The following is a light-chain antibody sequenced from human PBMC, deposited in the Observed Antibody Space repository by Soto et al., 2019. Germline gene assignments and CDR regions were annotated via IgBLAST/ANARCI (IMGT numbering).Light chain of an antibody. CDR2: DAF. V-gene: IGKV1-5*01. J-gene: IGKJ5*01. CDR3: QQRTNWPT. Sequence: DIQMTQYPSTLSAAVADRVAITCRASQSINNWLAWYQQKPGKAPKLLIFDAFNLESGVPFRFSGSGFGTEFTLTISSLEPEDFAVYYCQQRTNWPTFGQGTRLEI. CDR1: QSINNW.